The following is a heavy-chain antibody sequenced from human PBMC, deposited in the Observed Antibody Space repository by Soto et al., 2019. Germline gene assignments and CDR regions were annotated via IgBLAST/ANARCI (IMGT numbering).Heavy chain of an antibody. D-gene: IGHD2-2*01. V-gene: IGHV3-33*01. CDR3: ARAPYCSSTSCSDLLYYGMDV. J-gene: IGHJ6*02. CDR2: IWYDGSNK. CDR1: GFTFSSYG. Sequence: GGSLRLSCAASGFTFSSYGMHWVRQAPGKGLEWVAVIWYDGSNKYYADSVKGRFTISRDNSKNTLYLQMNSLRAEDTAVYYCARAPYCSSTSCSDLLYYGMDVWGQGTTVTVSS.